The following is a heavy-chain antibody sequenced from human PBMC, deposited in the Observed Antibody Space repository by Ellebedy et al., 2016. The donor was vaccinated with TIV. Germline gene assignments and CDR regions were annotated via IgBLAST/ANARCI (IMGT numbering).Heavy chain of an antibody. V-gene: IGHV3-33*08. J-gene: IGHJ6*02. CDR3: ATETFYSDYVHDYYFMDV. CDR2: IWFDTSNK. CDR1: GFTFSSYW. D-gene: IGHD4-11*01. Sequence: GGSLRLSXAASGFTFSSYWMSWVRQAPGKGLQWVAVIWFDTSNKYYAESVKGRFTISRDSSRNTVYLHLNSLRAEDTALYYCATETFYSDYVHDYYFMDVWGQGTTVTV.